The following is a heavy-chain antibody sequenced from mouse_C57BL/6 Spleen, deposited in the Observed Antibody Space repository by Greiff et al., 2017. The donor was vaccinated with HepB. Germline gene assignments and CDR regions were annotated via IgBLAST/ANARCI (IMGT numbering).Heavy chain of an antibody. V-gene: IGHV1-82*01. Sequence: VQRVESGPELVKPGASVKISCKASGYAFSSSWMNWVKQRPGKGLEWIGRIYPGDGDTNYNGKFKGKATLTADKSSSTAYMQLSSLTSEDSAVYFCASHDYDDPFDYWGQGTTLTVSS. D-gene: IGHD2-4*01. J-gene: IGHJ2*01. CDR1: GYAFSSSW. CDR2: IYPGDGDT. CDR3: ASHDYDDPFDY.